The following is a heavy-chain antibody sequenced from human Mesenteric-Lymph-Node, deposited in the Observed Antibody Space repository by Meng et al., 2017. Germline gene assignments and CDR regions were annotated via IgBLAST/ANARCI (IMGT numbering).Heavy chain of an antibody. CDR2: IKPDGNEE. D-gene: IGHD6-19*01. CDR1: GFAFRSYW. Sequence: GGSLRLSCAASGFAFRSYWMGWVRQVPGKGLEWVANIKPDGNEEYYLDSVRGRFTISRDNPKNSLYLQMDSLRAEDTAVYYCTKDGSGWSAYWSQGTQVTVSS. CDR3: TKDGSGWSAY. J-gene: IGHJ4*02. V-gene: IGHV3-7*01.